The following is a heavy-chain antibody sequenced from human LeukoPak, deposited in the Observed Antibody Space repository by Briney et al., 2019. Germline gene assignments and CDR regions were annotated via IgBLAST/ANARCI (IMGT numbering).Heavy chain of an antibody. Sequence: SETLSLTCAVYGGSFSGYYWSWIRQPPGKGLEWIGEINHSGSTNYNPSLKSRVTISVDTSKNQFSLKLSSVTAADTAVYYCARGAGTGPLPADFDYWGQGTLVTVSS. J-gene: IGHJ4*02. D-gene: IGHD1-14*01. CDR3: ARGAGTGPLPADFDY. CDR1: GGSFSGYY. V-gene: IGHV4-34*01. CDR2: INHSGST.